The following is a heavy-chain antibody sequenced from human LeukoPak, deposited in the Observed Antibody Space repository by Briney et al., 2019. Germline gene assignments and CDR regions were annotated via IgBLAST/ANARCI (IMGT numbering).Heavy chain of an antibody. CDR1: GFTFSSHG. D-gene: IGHD2-21*02. V-gene: IGHV3-23*01. Sequence: GGSLRLSCAASGFTFSSHGMNWVRQAPGKGLEWVSGISPNGVITYYADSVKGRFTISRDNSKGTVYLQMNSLRPEDTAVYYCARGVVVTAMGWYFDYWGQGTLVTVSS. CDR2: ISPNGVIT. CDR3: ARGVVVTAMGWYFDY. J-gene: IGHJ4*02.